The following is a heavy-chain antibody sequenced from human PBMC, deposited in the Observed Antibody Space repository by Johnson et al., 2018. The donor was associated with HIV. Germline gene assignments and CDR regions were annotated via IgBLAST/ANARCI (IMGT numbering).Heavy chain of an antibody. J-gene: IGHJ3*01. Sequence: VQLVESGGGLVQPGGSLRLSCAASGFTFSSYWMSWVRQATGKGLEWVSAIGTAGDTYYPGSVKGRFTISRENAKNSLYLQMNSLRAGDTAVYYCAKGGEVWYGAFDFWGQGTMAIVSS. D-gene: IGHD6-13*01. CDR1: GFTFSSYW. CDR3: AKGGEVWYGAFDF. CDR2: IGTAGDT. V-gene: IGHV3-13*01.